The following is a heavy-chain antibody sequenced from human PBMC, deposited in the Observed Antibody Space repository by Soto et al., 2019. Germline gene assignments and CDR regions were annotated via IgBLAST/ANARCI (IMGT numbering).Heavy chain of an antibody. CDR3: ARTLVGATPADY. V-gene: IGHV1-3*01. Sequence: QVQLVQSGAEVKKPGASVKVSCKASGYTFTSYAMHWVRQAPGQRLEWMGWINAGNGKTKYSQKFQGRVTITRDTSASPAYMELSSLRSEDTAVYYCARTLVGATPADYWGQGTLVTVSS. D-gene: IGHD1-26*01. CDR2: INAGNGKT. CDR1: GYTFTSYA. J-gene: IGHJ4*02.